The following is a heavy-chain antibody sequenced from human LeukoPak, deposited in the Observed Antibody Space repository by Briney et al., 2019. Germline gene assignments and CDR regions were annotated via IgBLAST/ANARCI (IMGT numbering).Heavy chain of an antibody. D-gene: IGHD3-9*01. V-gene: IGHV4-39*01. CDR1: GGSISSSNYY. Sequence: SETLSLTCTVSGGSISSSNYYCGSTRQPPGKVLEWIGSIYNSGSTYYHPSLKSRVTISVDPYKKQFSLELSSVTAADTALYYCARVKEGECDILSGYSGDAFDIWGQGTMVTVSS. CDR2: IYNSGST. CDR3: ARVKEGECDILSGYSGDAFDI. J-gene: IGHJ3*02.